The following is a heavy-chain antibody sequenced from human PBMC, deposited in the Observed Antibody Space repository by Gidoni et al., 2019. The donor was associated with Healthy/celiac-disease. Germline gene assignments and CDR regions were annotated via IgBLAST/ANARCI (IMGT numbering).Heavy chain of an antibody. J-gene: IGHJ5*02. Sequence: EVQLLESGGGLVQPGGSLRLSCAASGFTFSSYAMSWVRQAPGKGLEWGSAISGSGGSTYYADSVKGRFTISRDNSKNTLYLQMNSLRAEDTAVYYCAKDLRSSFWFDPWGQGTLVTVSS. CDR1: GFTFSSYA. CDR3: AKDLRSSFWFDP. V-gene: IGHV3-23*01. CDR2: ISGSGGST. D-gene: IGHD6-13*01.